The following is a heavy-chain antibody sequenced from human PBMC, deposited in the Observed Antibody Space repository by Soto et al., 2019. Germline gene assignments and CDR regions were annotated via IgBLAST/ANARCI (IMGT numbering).Heavy chain of an antibody. V-gene: IGHV3-13*01. CDR1: GFTFSSYD. CDR2: IGTAGDT. Sequence: EVQLVESGGGLVQPGGSLRLSCAASGFTFSSYDMHWVRQATGKGLEWVSAIGTAGDTYYPGSVKGRFTISRENAKNSLYLQMNSLRAGDTAVYNCARSAYCGGDCYINWYFDLWGRGTLVTVSS. D-gene: IGHD2-21*01. J-gene: IGHJ2*01. CDR3: ARSAYCGGDCYINWYFDL.